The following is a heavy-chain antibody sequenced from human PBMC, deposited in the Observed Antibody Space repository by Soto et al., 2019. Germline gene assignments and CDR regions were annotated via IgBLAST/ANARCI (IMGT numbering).Heavy chain of an antibody. CDR3: ARHSYDSSGYYDGDY. CDR1: GFSLSTSGVA. Sequence: QITLKESGPTLVKPTQTLTLTCTFSGFSLSTSGVAVGWIRQPPGKALEWLALIYWNDDKRYSPSLKSRLTTTTDTPKNQVVLTMTNMDHVDTATYYCARHSYDSSGYYDGDYWGQGTLVTVSS. V-gene: IGHV2-5*01. CDR2: IYWNDDK. D-gene: IGHD3-22*01. J-gene: IGHJ4*02.